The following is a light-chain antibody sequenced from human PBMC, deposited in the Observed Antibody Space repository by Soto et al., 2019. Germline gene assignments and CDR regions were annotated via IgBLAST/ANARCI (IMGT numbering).Light chain of an antibody. Sequence: QSALTQPASVSGSPGQSITISCTGTSSDIGVYDFVSWYQQHPGKAPKLMIYEVTNRPSGVSNRFSGSKSGNTASLIISGLQAEDEADYYCSSYTTASAVVFGGGTKLTVL. J-gene: IGLJ2*01. CDR2: EVT. CDR1: SSDIGVYDF. V-gene: IGLV2-14*01. CDR3: SSYTTASAVV.